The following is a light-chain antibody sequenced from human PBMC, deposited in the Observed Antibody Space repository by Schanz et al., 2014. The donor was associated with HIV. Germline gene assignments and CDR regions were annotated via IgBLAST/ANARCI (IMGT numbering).Light chain of an antibody. J-gene: IGLJ2*01. CDR2: DVS. Sequence: QSVLTQPPSASGSPGQSVTISCTGTSSDVGGYKYVSWYQQHPGKAPKLMIYDVSNRPSGISDRFSGSKSGNTASLTISGLQSDDEADYFCCSFAGSNSLLFGGGTKLTVL. V-gene: IGLV2-8*01. CDR3: CSFAGSNSLL. CDR1: SSDVGGYKY.